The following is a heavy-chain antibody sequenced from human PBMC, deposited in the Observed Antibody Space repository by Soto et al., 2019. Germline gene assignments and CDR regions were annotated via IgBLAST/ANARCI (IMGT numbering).Heavy chain of an antibody. V-gene: IGHV1-69*13. CDR1: GGTFSGYA. J-gene: IGHJ4*02. CDR2: IIPIFGTA. Sequence: SVKVSCKASGGTFSGYAISWVRQAPGQGLEWMGGIIPIFGTANYAQKFQGRVTITADESTSTAYMELSRLRSEDTAVYYCARGWGYDSYTYYYAYWGQGTLVTVSS. D-gene: IGHD3-22*01. CDR3: ARGWGYDSYTYYYAY.